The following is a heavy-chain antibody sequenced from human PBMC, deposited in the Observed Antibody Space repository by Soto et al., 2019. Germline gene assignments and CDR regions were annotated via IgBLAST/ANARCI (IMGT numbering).Heavy chain of an antibody. CDR1: ELTFSSFA. CDR3: ANGYLGQLRAFAY. CDR2: ISGSGGST. D-gene: IGHD5-18*01. J-gene: IGHJ4*02. Sequence: PCGPQLLSKSVSELTFSSFAMSWVRQAQGEGLEWVSAISGSGGSTYYADSVKGRFTISRDNSKNTLYLQMNSLRAEDTSVYYCANGYLGQLRAFAYWGQGTPVT. V-gene: IGHV3-23*01.